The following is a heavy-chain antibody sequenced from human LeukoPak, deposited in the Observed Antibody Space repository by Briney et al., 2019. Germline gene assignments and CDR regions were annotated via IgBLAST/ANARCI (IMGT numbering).Heavy chain of an antibody. CDR2: ISSSGFTI. D-gene: IGHD4-11*01. CDR1: GFTCSDYS. V-gene: IGHV3-48*01. CDR3: VRGVPKTSYYYYYMDV. Sequence: GWSLRLSCAVSGFTCSDYSMNWVRQAPGKGLDGVSYISSSGFTINYADSVNGRFTISRDNAKNSLYLQMNSLRAEETAVYYCVRGVPKTSYYYYYMDVWGKGTTVTVSS. J-gene: IGHJ6*03.